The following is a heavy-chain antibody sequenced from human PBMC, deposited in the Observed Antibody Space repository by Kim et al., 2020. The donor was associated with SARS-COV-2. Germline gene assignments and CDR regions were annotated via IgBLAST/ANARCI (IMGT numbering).Heavy chain of an antibody. V-gene: IGHV3-23*01. CDR2: INARRTT. Sequence: SLTLSFSSSFFSFFSSSLFVFSHSPGKGLEWVSTINARRTTYYSDSVKGRFTISRVSSKNVVDLQMNSLRADDTSVYYCSKTIVEARFFDYWGQGTLV. CDR1: FFSFFSSS. J-gene: IGHJ4*02. CDR3: SKTIVEARFFDY. D-gene: IGHD6-6*01.